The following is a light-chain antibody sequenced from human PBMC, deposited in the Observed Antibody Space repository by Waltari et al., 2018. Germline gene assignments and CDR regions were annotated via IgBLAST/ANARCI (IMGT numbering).Light chain of an antibody. CDR1: QSVGSY. CDR3: QQYNDWPPWT. V-gene: IGKV3-15*01. Sequence: TQSPATLSVSLGERVTLSCRASQSVGSYLAWYQQKPGQAPRVLIHGVSTRATGIPARFSGSGSGTEFTPTISSLQSEDLAVYYCQQYNDWPPWTFGQGTRVEIK. CDR2: GVS. J-gene: IGKJ1*01.